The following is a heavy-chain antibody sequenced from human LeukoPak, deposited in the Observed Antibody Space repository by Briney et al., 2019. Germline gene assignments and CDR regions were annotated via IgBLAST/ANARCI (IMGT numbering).Heavy chain of an antibody. J-gene: IGHJ3*02. V-gene: IGHV4-59*12. Sequence: SETLSLTCAVYGASFRNYYWGWVRQPPGKALEWIGNIFYSGSTYYSPSLKSRVTISLDTSRNQFSLKLNSVTAADTAVYYCAKSNGYGLIDIWGQGTMVTVSS. CDR3: AKSNGYGLIDI. D-gene: IGHD3-22*01. CDR2: IFYSGST. CDR1: GASFRNYY.